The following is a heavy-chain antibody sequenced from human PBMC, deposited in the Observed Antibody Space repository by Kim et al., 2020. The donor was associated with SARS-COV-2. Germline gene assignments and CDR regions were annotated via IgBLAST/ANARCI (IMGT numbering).Heavy chain of an antibody. Sequence: SETLSLTCTVSGGSISSYYWSWIRQPPGKGLEWIGYIYYSGSTNYNPSLKSRVTISVDTSKNQFSLKLSSVTAADTAVYYCAGSVTKGYFFDYWGQGTLV. D-gene: IGHD1-26*01. J-gene: IGHJ4*02. CDR3: AGSVTKGYFFDY. CDR2: IYYSGST. CDR1: GGSISSYY. V-gene: IGHV4-59*08.